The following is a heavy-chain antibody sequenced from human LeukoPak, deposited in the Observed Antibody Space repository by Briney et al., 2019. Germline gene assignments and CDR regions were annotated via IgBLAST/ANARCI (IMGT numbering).Heavy chain of an antibody. CDR1: GFTFSSYG. J-gene: IGHJ4*02. CDR3: AKDQLLGGSYTFDY. CDR2: ISYDGSTE. V-gene: IGHV3-30*02. D-gene: IGHD1-26*01. Sequence: GGSLRLSCAASGFTFSSYGIHWVRQAPGKGLEWVAFISYDGSTEYYADSAKGRFTISRDNSKNTLYLQMNSLRAEDTAVYYCAKDQLLGGSYTFDYWGQGTLVTVSS.